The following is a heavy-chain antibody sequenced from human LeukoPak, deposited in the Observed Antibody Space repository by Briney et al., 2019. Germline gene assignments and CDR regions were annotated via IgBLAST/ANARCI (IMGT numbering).Heavy chain of an antibody. CDR3: ARDPEAHYYYYMDV. Sequence: GGSLRLSCAASGFTFSSYSMNWVRQAPGKGLEWVSYISSSSSTIYYAGSVKSRFTISRDNAKNSLYLQMNSLRAEDTAVYYCARDPEAHYYYYMDVWGKGTTVTVSS. V-gene: IGHV3-48*01. CDR2: ISSSSSTI. J-gene: IGHJ6*03. CDR1: GFTFSSYS.